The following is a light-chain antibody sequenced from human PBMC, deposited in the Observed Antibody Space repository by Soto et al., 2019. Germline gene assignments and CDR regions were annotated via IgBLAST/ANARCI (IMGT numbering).Light chain of an antibody. CDR2: EVS. CDR1: SSDVGGYNY. CDR3: SSYTSSSSLGV. Sequence: QSALTQPASVSGSPGQSITISCTGTSSDVGGYNYVSWYQQHPGKAPKLMIYEVSNRPSGVSNRFSGSKSGNTASLTISGRPAEDEADYYCSSYTSSSSLGVFGGGTKLTVL. J-gene: IGLJ3*02. V-gene: IGLV2-14*01.